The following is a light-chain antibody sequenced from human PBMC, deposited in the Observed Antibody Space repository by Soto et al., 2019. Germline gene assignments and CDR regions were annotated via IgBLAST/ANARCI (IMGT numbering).Light chain of an antibody. J-gene: IGLJ2*01. CDR3: SSYAGSNNLV. CDR2: EVS. Sequence: QSVLTQPPSASGSPGQSVTISCTGTSSDVGVYNYVSWYQQHPGKAPKLMIYEVSKRPSGVPDRFSGSKSGNTASLTVSGLQPEDEADYYCSSYAGSNNLVFGGGTKLTVL. CDR1: SSDVGVYNY. V-gene: IGLV2-8*01.